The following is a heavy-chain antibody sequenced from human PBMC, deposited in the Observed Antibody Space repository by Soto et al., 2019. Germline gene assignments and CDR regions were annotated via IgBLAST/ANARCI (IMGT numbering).Heavy chain of an antibody. J-gene: IGHJ4*02. CDR1: GGSISSSSYY. V-gene: IGHV4-39*01. Sequence: PSETLSLTCTVSGGSISSSSYYWGWIRQPPGKGLEWIGSIYYSGSTYYNPSLKSRVTISVDTSKNQFSLKLSSVTAADTAVYYCASEPDFWSGYYAGGFDYWGQGTLVTAPQ. D-gene: IGHD3-3*01. CDR3: ASEPDFWSGYYAGGFDY. CDR2: IYYSGST.